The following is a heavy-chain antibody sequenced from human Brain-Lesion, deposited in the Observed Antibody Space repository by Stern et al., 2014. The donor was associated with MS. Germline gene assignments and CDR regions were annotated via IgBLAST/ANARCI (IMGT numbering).Heavy chain of an antibody. D-gene: IGHD2-2*01. CDR3: ARRVLVAMGGYPKTLDV. CDR1: GFTFSRYW. CDR2: IKEDGSEQ. V-gene: IGHV3-7*01. Sequence: EVHLVESGGVLVQPGGSLKLSCAASGFTFSRYWMTWVRQAPGKGLEWVANIKEDGSEQYYVDSVKGRFTMYRDNAKNSLYLQMNSLRAEDTAVYYCARRVLVAMGGYPKTLDVWGRGTTVTVSS. J-gene: IGHJ6*02.